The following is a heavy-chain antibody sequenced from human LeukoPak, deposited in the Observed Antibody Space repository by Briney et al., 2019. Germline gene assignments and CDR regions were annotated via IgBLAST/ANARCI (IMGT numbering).Heavy chain of an antibody. D-gene: IGHD2-2*01. CDR3: AGEPIVTAGIVGYY. Sequence: GGSLRLSCAASGFTFSSYAMSWVRQAPGKGLEWVSAISGSGGSTYYADSVKGRFTISRDNAKNSLYLQMNSLRAEDTAVYYCAGEPIVTAGIVGYYWGQGTLATVSS. V-gene: IGHV3-23*01. CDR2: ISGSGGST. J-gene: IGHJ4*02. CDR1: GFTFSSYA.